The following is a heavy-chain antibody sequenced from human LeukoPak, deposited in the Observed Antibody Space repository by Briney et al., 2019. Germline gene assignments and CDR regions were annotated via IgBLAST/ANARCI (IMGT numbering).Heavy chain of an antibody. D-gene: IGHD2-8*01. CDR2: MNPNSGNT. V-gene: IGHV1-8*03. J-gene: IGHJ4*02. CDR3: ATSLFCSNGVCYTGGYYFDY. Sequence: ASVKVSCKASGYSFTSYDVTWVRQAPGQGLEWMGWMNPNSGNTAYAQKFQGRVTITSDTSITTAYMELSSLRSEDTAVYYCATSLFCSNGVCYTGGYYFDYWGQGTLVTVPS. CDR1: GYSFTSYD.